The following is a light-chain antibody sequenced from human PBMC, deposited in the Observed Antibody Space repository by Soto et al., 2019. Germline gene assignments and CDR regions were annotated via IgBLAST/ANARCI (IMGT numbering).Light chain of an antibody. Sequence: DIQMTQSPSSLSASVGDRVSITCRTSQSISSHLNWYQQKQGRAPKLMIYSASYLETGVPSRCSGSGSGTDFTLTISGLQPEDVATYYCQQSHNSPPFTFGPGTRVEIK. CDR1: QSISSH. V-gene: IGKV1-39*01. J-gene: IGKJ3*01. CDR3: QQSHNSPPFT. CDR2: SAS.